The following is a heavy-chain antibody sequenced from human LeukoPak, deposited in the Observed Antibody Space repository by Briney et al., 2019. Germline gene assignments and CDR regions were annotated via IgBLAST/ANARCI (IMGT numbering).Heavy chain of an antibody. Sequence: SETLSLTCTVSGGSISSYYWSWIRQPPGKGLEWIGNIYYSGSTNYNPSLKSRVTISVDTSRNQFSLKLSSVTAADTAVYYCTRGSIAYYYMDVWGKGTTVTISS. CDR3: TRGSIAYYYMDV. V-gene: IGHV4-59*01. J-gene: IGHJ6*03. CDR2: IYYSGST. CDR1: GGSISSYY. D-gene: IGHD3-22*01.